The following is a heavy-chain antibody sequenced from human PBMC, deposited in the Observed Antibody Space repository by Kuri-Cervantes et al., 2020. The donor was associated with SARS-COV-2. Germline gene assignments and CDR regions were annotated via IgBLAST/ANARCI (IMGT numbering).Heavy chain of an antibody. J-gene: IGHJ4*02. CDR1: GGSISSSSYY. Sequence: SETLSLTCTVSGGSISSSSYYWGWIRQPPGKGLKWIGSIYYSGSTYYNPSLKSRVTISVDTSKNQFSLKLSSVTAADTAVYYCASCDSSSWYYFDYWGQGTLVTVSS. CDR2: IYYSGST. V-gene: IGHV4-39*01. CDR3: ASCDSSSWYYFDY. D-gene: IGHD6-13*01.